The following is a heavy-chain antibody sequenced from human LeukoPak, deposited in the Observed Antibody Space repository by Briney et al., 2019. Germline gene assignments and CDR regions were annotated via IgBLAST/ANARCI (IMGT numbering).Heavy chain of an antibody. CDR1: GGSISSSSYY. V-gene: IGHV4-39*01. D-gene: IGHD7-27*01. J-gene: IGHJ3*02. CDR2: IYYSGST. CDR3: ARTIKLGISAFDI. Sequence: SETLSLTCTVSGGSISSSSYYWGWLRQPPGTGLEWIGSIYYSGSTYYNPSLKSRVTISVDTSKNQFSLKLSSVTAADTAVYYCARTIKLGISAFDIWGQGTMVTVSS.